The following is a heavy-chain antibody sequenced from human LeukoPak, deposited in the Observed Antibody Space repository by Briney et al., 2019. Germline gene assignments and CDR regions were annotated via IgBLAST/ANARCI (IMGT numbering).Heavy chain of an antibody. J-gene: IGHJ6*02. Sequence: SETLSLTCTVSGGSISSYYWSWIRQPPGKGLEWIGYIYCSGSTNYNPSLKSRVTISVDTSKNQFSLKLSSVTAADTAVYYCARGGYYYGMDVWGQGTTVTVSS. CDR3: ARGGYYYGMDV. V-gene: IGHV4-59*01. CDR1: GGSISSYY. CDR2: IYCSGST.